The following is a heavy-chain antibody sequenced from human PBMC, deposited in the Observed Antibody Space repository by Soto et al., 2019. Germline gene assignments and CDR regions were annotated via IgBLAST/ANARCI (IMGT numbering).Heavy chain of an antibody. J-gene: IGHJ5*01. D-gene: IGHD3-3*01. CDR1: GFTFSIYS. Sequence: WGSLVLACASSGFTFSIYSMNWVRQAPGKGLDWVSSISSSSSYIYYADSVKGRFTISRDNAKNSLYLQMNSLRFEDTAMYYCARGRFYLETSTWFAFWGQGTPVTVSS. CDR2: ISSSSSYI. V-gene: IGHV3-21*04. CDR3: ARGRFYLETSTWFAF.